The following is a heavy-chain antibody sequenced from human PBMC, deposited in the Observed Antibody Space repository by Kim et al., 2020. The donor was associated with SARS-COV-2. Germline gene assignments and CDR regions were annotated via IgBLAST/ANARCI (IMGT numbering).Heavy chain of an antibody. D-gene: IGHD2-8*01. CDR1: GGSFSGYY. Sequence: SETLSLTCAVYGGSFSGYYWSWIRQPPGKGLEWIGEINHSGSTNYNQSLKSRVTISVDTSKNQFSLKLSSVTAADTAVYYCARAGVLMVYAIGYWFDPWG. V-gene: IGHV4-34*01. CDR2: INHSGST. CDR3: ARAGVLMVYAIGYWFDP. J-gene: IGHJ5*02.